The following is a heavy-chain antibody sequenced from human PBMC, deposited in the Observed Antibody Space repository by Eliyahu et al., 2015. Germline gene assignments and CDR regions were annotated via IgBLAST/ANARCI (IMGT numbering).Heavy chain of an antibody. Sequence: QVQLQESGPGLVKPSETLSLTCTVXGGSISSYYWSWIRQPAGKGLEWIGRIYXSGSTNYNPSLKSRVTMSVDTPKNQFSLKLSSVTAADTAVYYCARDRFYSSSWSGGFDYWGQGTLVTVSS. D-gene: IGHD6-13*01. CDR3: ARDRFYSSSWSGGFDY. CDR2: IYXSGST. CDR1: GGSISSYY. V-gene: IGHV4-4*07. J-gene: IGHJ4*02.